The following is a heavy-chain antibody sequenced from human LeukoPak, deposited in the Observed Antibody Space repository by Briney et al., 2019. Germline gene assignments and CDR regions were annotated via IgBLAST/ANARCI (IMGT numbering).Heavy chain of an antibody. V-gene: IGHV4-59*12. J-gene: IGHJ4*02. Sequence: SETLSLTCTVSGGSISSYYWSWIRQPPGEGLEWIGYIYYSGSTNSNPSLKSRVTISIDTSKNQFSLKLSSVTAADTAVYYCARAADYYDSSGYYHPLFDYWGQGTLVTVSS. D-gene: IGHD3-22*01. CDR3: ARAADYYDSSGYYHPLFDY. CDR2: IYYSGST. CDR1: GGSISSYY.